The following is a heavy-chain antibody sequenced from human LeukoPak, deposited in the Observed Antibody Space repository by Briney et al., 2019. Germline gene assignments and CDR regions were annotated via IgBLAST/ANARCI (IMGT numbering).Heavy chain of an antibody. J-gene: IGHJ6*02. Sequence: PSETLSLTCAVYGGSFSGYYWSWIRQPPKKGLEWIGEINHSGSTNYNPSLKSRVTISVDTSKNQFSLKVRSVTAADTAVYYCARGHVGLYAYYYYYGMDVWGQGTTVTVSS. V-gene: IGHV4-34*01. CDR1: GGSFSGYY. CDR3: ARGHVGLYAYYYYYGMDV. CDR2: INHSGST. D-gene: IGHD2-8*01.